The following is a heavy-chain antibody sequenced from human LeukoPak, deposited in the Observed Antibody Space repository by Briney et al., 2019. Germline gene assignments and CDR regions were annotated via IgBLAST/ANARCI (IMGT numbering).Heavy chain of an antibody. V-gene: IGHV3-21*01. J-gene: IGHJ3*02. Sequence: GGSPRLSRAASGFTFSGYSMNCVRQAPGKGLEWVLAISSRSSYIYYADSVKGRFTISRDNAKHSLYLQMTSLRAEDTDVYYCARTTAYCGGDCFDAFDIWGQGTMVTVSA. D-gene: IGHD2-21*02. CDR3: ARTTAYCGGDCFDAFDI. CDR1: GFTFSGYS. CDR2: ISSRSSYI.